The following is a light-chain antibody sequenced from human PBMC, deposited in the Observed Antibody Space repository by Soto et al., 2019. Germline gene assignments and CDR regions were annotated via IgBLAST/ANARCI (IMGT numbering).Light chain of an antibody. CDR2: SND. J-gene: IGLJ2*01. Sequence: QSVLTQPPSASGTPGQGVTISCSGSSSNIGTYYVYWYQQLPGAAPKLLINSNDQRPPGVPDRFSGSKSGTSASLAIRGLRSEDEADYYCAVWDDSLSGVVLGGGTKVTVL. V-gene: IGLV1-47*02. CDR1: SSNIGTYY. CDR3: AVWDDSLSGVV.